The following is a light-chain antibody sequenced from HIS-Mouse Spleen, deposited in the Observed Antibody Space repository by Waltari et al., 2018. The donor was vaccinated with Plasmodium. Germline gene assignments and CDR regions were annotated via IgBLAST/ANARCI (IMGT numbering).Light chain of an antibody. Sequence: SYELTQPPSVSVSPGQTARITCPGDALPTKYASWYPQKSGQAPVLVIYEDSKPPSGIPERFSGSSSGTMATLTISGAQVEDEADYYCYSTDSSGNHRVFGGGTKLTVL. CDR1: ALPTKY. V-gene: IGLV3-10*01. CDR2: EDS. CDR3: YSTDSSGNHRV. J-gene: IGLJ3*02.